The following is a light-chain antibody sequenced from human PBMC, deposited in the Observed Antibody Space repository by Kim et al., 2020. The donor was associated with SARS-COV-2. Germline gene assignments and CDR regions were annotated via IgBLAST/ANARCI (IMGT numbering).Light chain of an antibody. CDR2: QDD. V-gene: IGLV3-1*01. CDR1: KLEDKL. Sequence: SLSPGQTAGITCKEEKLEDKLACWYQQKPGQSPVLVIYQDDKRPSGIPERFSASNSGSTATLTISGTQTMDDADYYCQAWDNGTAVFGTGTKVTVL. J-gene: IGLJ1*01. CDR3: QAWDNGTAV.